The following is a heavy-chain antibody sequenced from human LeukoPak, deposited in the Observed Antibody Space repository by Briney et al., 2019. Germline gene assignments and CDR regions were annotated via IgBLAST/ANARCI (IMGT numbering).Heavy chain of an antibody. Sequence: GGSLRLSCAASGFTFSDYYMSWIRQAPGKGLEWVSYISSSGSTIYYADSVKGRFTISRDNAKNSLYLQMNSLRAEDTAVYYCAREEGYCSSTSCYYYFDYWGQGTLVTVSS. V-gene: IGHV3-11*01. CDR2: ISSSGSTI. J-gene: IGHJ4*02. D-gene: IGHD2-2*01. CDR3: AREEGYCSSTSCYYYFDY. CDR1: GFTFSDYY.